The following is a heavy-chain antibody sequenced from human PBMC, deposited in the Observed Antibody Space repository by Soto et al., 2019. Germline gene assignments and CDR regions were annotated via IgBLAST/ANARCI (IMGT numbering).Heavy chain of an antibody. J-gene: IGHJ4*02. Sequence: PGGSLRLSCAASGFTFSSYAMSWVRQAPGKGLEWVSAISGSGGSTYYADSVKGRFTISRDNSKNTLYLQMNSLRAEDTAVYYCAKDSNVWGSYRYTGYWGQGTLVTVSS. CDR2: ISGSGGST. V-gene: IGHV3-23*01. CDR1: GFTFSSYA. CDR3: AKDSNVWGSYRYTGY. D-gene: IGHD3-16*02.